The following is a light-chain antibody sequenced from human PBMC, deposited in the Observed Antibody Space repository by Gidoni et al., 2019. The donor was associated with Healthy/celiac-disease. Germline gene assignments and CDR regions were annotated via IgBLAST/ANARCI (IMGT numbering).Light chain of an antibody. CDR2: STS. V-gene: IGLV7-43*01. CDR3: LLYYGGARV. CDR1: TGAVTSGYY. J-gene: IGLJ1*01. Sequence: QTVVTQETSLTVSPGGTVTLTCASSTGAVTSGYYPNWFQQKPGQAPRALIYSTSNKNSWTPARFSGSLLGGKAALTLSGVQPEDEAEYYCLLYYGGARVFGTGTKVTVL.